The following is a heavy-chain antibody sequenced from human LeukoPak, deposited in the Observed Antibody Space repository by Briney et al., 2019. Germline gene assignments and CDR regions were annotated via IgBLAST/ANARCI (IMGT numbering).Heavy chain of an antibody. CDR1: GGSSSGYY. D-gene: IGHD2-21*01. V-gene: IGHV4-34*01. CDR3: ARGPPISPYYYYYGMDV. Sequence: SETLSLTCAVYGGSSSGYYWSWIRQPPGKGLEWIGEINHSGSTNYNPSLKSRVTISVDTSKNQFSLKLSSVTAADTAVYYCARGPPISPYYYYYGMDVWGQGTTVTVSS. CDR2: INHSGST. J-gene: IGHJ6*02.